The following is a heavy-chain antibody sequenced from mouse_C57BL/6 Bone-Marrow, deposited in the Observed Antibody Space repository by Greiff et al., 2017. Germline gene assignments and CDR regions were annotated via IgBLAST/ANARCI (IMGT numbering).Heavy chain of an antibody. V-gene: IGHV6-6*01. Sequence: EVKLVESGGGLVQPGGSMKLSCAASGFTFSDAWMDWVRQSPEKGLEWVAEIRNKANNHATYYAESVKGRFTISRDDSKSSVYLQMNSLRAEDTGIYYCTRVVYYDYDGGYFDVWGTGTTVTVSS. CDR3: TRVVYYDYDGGYFDV. CDR1: GFTFSDAW. J-gene: IGHJ1*03. D-gene: IGHD2-4*01. CDR2: IRNKANNHAT.